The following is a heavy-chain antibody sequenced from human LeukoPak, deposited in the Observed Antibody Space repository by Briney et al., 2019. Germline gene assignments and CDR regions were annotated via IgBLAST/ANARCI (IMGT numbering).Heavy chain of an antibody. Sequence: SETLSLTCTVSGGSISSSSYYWGWIRQPPGKGLEWIGSIYYSGSTYYNPSLKSRVTISVDTSKNQFSLKLSSVTAADTAVYYCAARRGWNYYFDYWGQGTLVTVSS. V-gene: IGHV4-39*01. CDR1: GGSISSSSYY. CDR3: AARRGWNYYFDY. J-gene: IGHJ4*02. CDR2: IYYSGST. D-gene: IGHD1-7*01.